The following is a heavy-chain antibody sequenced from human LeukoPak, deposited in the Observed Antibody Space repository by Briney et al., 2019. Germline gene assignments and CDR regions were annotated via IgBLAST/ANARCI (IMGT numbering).Heavy chain of an antibody. V-gene: IGHV4-30-4*01. CDR1: RGSLSSGDYY. CDR3: AREYYYGSGSYYN. Sequence: SQTLSLTCTVSRGSLSSGDYYWSWIRQPPGKGLEWIGYIYYSGSTYYNPSLKSRVTISVDTSKNQFSLKLSSVTAADTAVYYCAREYYYGSGSYYNWGQGTLVTVSS. CDR2: IYYSGST. D-gene: IGHD3-10*01. J-gene: IGHJ4*02.